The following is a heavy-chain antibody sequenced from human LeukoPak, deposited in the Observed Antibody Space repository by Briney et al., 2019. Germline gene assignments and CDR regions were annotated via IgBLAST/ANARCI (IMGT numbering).Heavy chain of an antibody. Sequence: SETLSLTCNVSGGSISSYFWSWIRQPPGKGLQWIGYMYHSGSTYYNPSLKSRVTISIDTPKNQFSLKLTPVTAADTAVYYCARYTNREFDFWGQGTLVTVSS. CDR2: MYHSGST. V-gene: IGHV4-59*01. CDR3: ARYTNREFDF. CDR1: GGSISSYF. J-gene: IGHJ4*02. D-gene: IGHD2-2*02.